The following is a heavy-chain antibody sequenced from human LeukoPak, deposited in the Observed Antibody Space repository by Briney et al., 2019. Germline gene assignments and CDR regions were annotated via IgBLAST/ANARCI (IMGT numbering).Heavy chain of an antibody. V-gene: IGHV1-46*01. D-gene: IGHD5-24*01. CDR3: ARGLVELATISPLGY. J-gene: IGHJ4*02. Sequence: ASVKVSCEAPGYTFTSYYIHWVRQAPGQGLEWMGIINPSSGITSYAQKFQGRVTMTRDTSTSTVYMELSSLRSEDTAVYYCARGLVELATISPLGYWGQGTLVTVSS. CDR2: INPSSGIT. CDR1: GYTFTSYY.